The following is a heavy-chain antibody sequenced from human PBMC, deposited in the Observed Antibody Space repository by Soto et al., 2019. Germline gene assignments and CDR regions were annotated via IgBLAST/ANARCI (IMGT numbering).Heavy chain of an antibody. J-gene: IGHJ4*02. Sequence: QVQLVESGGGVVQPGRSLRLSCAASGFTFSSYGMHWVRQAPGKGLEWVAVISYDGSNKYYADSVKGRFTLSRDNSKNTLYLQMNSLRAEDTAVYYCAKDSRGDSYFDYRGQGTLVTVSS. CDR1: GFTFSSYG. CDR3: AKDSRGDSYFDY. CDR2: ISYDGSNK. V-gene: IGHV3-30*18. D-gene: IGHD3-16*01.